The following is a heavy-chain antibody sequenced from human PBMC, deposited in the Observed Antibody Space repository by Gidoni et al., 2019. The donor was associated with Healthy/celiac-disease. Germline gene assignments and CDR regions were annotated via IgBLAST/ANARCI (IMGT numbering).Heavy chain of an antibody. V-gene: IGHV3-30*18. CDR1: GFTFSSYG. CDR2: ISYDGSNK. Sequence: QVQLVESGGGVVQPGRSLRLSCAAPGFTFSSYGMHWVRQAPGKGLEWVAVISYDGSNKYYADSVKGRFTISRDNSKNTLYLQMNSLRAEDTAVYYCAKSVRRWELLSSVDYWGQGTLVTVSS. D-gene: IGHD1-26*01. J-gene: IGHJ4*02. CDR3: AKSVRRWELLSSVDY.